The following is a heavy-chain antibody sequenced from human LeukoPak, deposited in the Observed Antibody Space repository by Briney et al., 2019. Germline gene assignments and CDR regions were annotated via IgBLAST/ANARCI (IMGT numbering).Heavy chain of an antibody. Sequence: PGGSLRLSCAASGFTFSSYGMHWVRQAPGKGLEWVAVIWYDGSNKYYADSVKGRFTISRDNSKNPLYLQMNSLRAEDTAVYYCARDPDSSGYLSYYFDYWGQGTLVTVSS. CDR2: IWYDGSNK. D-gene: IGHD3-22*01. CDR3: ARDPDSSGYLSYYFDY. J-gene: IGHJ4*02. CDR1: GFTFSSYG. V-gene: IGHV3-33*01.